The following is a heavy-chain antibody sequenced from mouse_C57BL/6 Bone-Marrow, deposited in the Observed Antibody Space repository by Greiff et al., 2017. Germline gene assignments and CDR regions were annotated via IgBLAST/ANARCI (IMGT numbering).Heavy chain of an antibody. J-gene: IGHJ3*01. V-gene: IGHV1-61*01. D-gene: IGHD2-3*01. Sequence: QVQLQQPGAELVRPGSSVKLSCKASGYTFTSSWMDWVKQRPGQGLEWIGNIYPSDSETHYNQKFKDKATLTVDKSSSTAYMQLSSLTSEDSAVYYCAKRDGYLFAYWGQGTLVTVSA. CDR2: IYPSDSET. CDR3: AKRDGYLFAY. CDR1: GYTFTSSW.